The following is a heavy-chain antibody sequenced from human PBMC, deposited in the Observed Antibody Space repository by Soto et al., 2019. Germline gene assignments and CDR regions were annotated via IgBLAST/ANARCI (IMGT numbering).Heavy chain of an antibody. D-gene: IGHD2-2*01. Sequence: GGSLRLSCTASGFTFGDYAMSWFRQAPGKGLEWVGFIRSKAYGGTTEYAASVKGRFTISRDDSKSIAYLQMNSLKTEDTAVYFCARDTVSSSWFPLGYWGQGTLVTVSS. CDR3: ARDTVSSSWFPLGY. V-gene: IGHV3-49*03. CDR1: GFTFGDYA. CDR2: IRSKAYGGTT. J-gene: IGHJ4*02.